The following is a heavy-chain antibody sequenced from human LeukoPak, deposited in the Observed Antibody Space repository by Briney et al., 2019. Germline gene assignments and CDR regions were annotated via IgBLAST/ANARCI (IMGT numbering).Heavy chain of an antibody. V-gene: IGHV3-23*01. CDR2: ISGSGGST. CDR1: GFTFSSYA. Sequence: PGGSLRLSCAASGFTFSSYAMSWVRQAPGKGLEWVSAISGSGGSTYYADSVKGRFTISRDNSKNTLYLQMNSLRAEDTAVYYCAKDRLGYSYGMGFDYWGQGTLVTVSS. CDR3: AKDRLGYSYGMGFDY. J-gene: IGHJ4*02. D-gene: IGHD5-18*01.